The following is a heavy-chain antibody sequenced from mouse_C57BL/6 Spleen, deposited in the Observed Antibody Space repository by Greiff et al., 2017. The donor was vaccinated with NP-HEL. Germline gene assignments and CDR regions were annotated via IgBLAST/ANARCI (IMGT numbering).Heavy chain of an antibody. Sequence: QVQLKQPGAELVMPGASVKLSCKASGYTFTSYWMHWVKQRPGQGLEWIGEIDPSDSYTNYNQKFKGKSTLTVDKSSSTAYMQLSSLSSEDSAVYYCARYLSHYYAMDYWGQGTSVTVSS. D-gene: IGHD5-1*01. J-gene: IGHJ4*01. CDR2: IDPSDSYT. CDR3: ARYLSHYYAMDY. CDR1: GYTFTSYW. V-gene: IGHV1-69*01.